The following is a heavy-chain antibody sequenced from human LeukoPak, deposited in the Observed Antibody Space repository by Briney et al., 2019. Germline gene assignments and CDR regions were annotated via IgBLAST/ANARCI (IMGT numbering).Heavy chain of an antibody. Sequence: ASVKVSCKASGYTFTSYGISWVRQAPGQGLEWMGWISAYNGNTNYAQKLQGRVTMTTDTSTSTAYMELRSLRSEDTAVYYCASSSGIFGEVIGHYYYGMDVWGQGTTVTVSS. CDR2: ISAYNGNT. D-gene: IGHD3-3*01. CDR1: GYTFTSYG. CDR3: ASSSGIFGEVIGHYYYGMDV. J-gene: IGHJ6*02. V-gene: IGHV1-18*01.